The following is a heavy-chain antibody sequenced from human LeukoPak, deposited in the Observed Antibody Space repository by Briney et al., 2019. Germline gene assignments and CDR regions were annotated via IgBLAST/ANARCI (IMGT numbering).Heavy chain of an antibody. CDR2: IYYSGST. D-gene: IGHD1-26*01. Sequence: SETLSLTCTVSGGSINTYFWSWIRQPPGKGLEWIGYIYYSGSTNYNPSLKSRVTISVDTSKNQFSLKLSSVTAADTAVYYCARVGATTGRDFDYWGQGTLVTVSS. V-gene: IGHV4-59*01. CDR3: ARVGATTGRDFDY. CDR1: GGSINTYF. J-gene: IGHJ4*02.